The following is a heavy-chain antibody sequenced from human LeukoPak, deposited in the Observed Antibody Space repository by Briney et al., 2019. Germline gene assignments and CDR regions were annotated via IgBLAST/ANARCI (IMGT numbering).Heavy chain of an antibody. CDR1: GGSISSYY. V-gene: IGHV4-59*01. D-gene: IGHD2-2*01. Sequence: SETLSLTCTVSGGSISSYYWSWIRQPPGKGLEWIGYIYYSGSTNYNPSLKSRVTISVDTSKNQFSLKLSSVTAADTAVYYCARDHVVGYYYYGMDVWGQGTTVTVSS. CDR2: IYYSGST. CDR3: ARDHVVGYYYYGMDV. J-gene: IGHJ6*02.